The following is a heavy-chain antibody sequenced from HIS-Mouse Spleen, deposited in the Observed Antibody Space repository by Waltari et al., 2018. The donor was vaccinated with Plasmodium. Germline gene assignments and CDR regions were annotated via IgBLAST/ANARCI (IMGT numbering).Heavy chain of an antibody. CDR2: TYHSGST. J-gene: IGHJ2*01. D-gene: IGHD2-15*01. CDR3: ARSLGIASSYWYFDL. CDR1: GYSISSVYS. Sequence: QVQLQESAPGLVKPSETLSLTSTVSGYSISSVYSWGWIRQPPGKGLEWIGSTYHSGSTYYNPSLKSRVTISVDTSKNQFSLKLSSVTAADTAVYYCARSLGIASSYWYFDLWGRGTLVTVSS. V-gene: IGHV4-38-2*02.